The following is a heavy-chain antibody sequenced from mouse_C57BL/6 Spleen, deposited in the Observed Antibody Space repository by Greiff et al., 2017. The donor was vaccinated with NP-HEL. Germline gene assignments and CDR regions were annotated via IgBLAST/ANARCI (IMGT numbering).Heavy chain of an antibody. CDR2: IYPGDGDT. Sequence: VQRVESGPELVKPGASVKISCKASGYAFSSSWMNWVKQRPGKGLEWIGRIYPGDGDTNYNGKFKGKATLTADKSSSTAYMQLSSLTSEDSAVYFCAKGVGADYWGQGTTLTVSS. D-gene: IGHD1-1*02. CDR3: AKGVGADY. CDR1: GYAFSSSW. J-gene: IGHJ2*01. V-gene: IGHV1-82*01.